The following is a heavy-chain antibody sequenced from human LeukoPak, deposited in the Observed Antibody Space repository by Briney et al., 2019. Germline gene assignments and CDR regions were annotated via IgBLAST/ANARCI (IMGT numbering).Heavy chain of an antibody. V-gene: IGHV3-23*01. D-gene: IGHD1-1*01. J-gene: IGHJ4*02. CDR1: GFTFNNYA. CDR3: ARDYPTSGIVTIFDC. Sequence: GGSLRLSCASSGFTFNNYAMTWVRQAPGKGLEWVSSITASGGSTYCADSVKGRSTISRDNSKNTLYLQMSSLRAEDTAVYYCARDYPTSGIVTIFDCWGQGTLVTISS. CDR2: ITASGGST.